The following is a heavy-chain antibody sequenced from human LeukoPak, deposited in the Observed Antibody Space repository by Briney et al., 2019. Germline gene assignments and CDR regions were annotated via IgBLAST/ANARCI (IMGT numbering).Heavy chain of an antibody. V-gene: IGHV3-23*01. Sequence: PGGSLRLSCAASGFTFSSYAMSWVRQAPGKGLEWVSGISGSGDGTYYADSVKGRFTISRDNSKNTLYLQMNSLRAEDTAVYYCAKKPAVAGTPLDYWGQGTLVTVSS. J-gene: IGHJ4*02. D-gene: IGHD6-19*01. CDR3: AKKPAVAGTPLDY. CDR2: ISGSGDGT. CDR1: GFTFSSYA.